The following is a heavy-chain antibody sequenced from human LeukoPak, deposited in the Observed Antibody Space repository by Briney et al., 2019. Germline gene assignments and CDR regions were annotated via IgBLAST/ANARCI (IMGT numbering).Heavy chain of an antibody. V-gene: IGHV4-4*07. J-gene: IGHJ4*02. CDR3: ARERNWNCEGSDY. CDR2: IYTSGST. D-gene: IGHD1-7*01. CDR1: GGSISSYY. Sequence: PSETLSPTCTVSGGSISSYYWSWIRQPAGKGLQWIGRIYTSGSTNYNPSLKSRVTISVDKSKNQFSLKLSSVTAADTAVYYCARERNWNCEGSDYRGQGTLVTVSS.